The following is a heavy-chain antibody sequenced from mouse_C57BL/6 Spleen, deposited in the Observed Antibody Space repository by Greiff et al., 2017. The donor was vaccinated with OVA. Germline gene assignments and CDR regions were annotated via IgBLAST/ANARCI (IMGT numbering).Heavy chain of an antibody. Sequence: EVKLVESGGGLVKPGGSLKLSCAASGFTFSSYAMSWVRQTPEKRLEWVATISDGGSYTYYPGNVKGRFTISRDNAKNNLYMQMSQLKSEDTAMYYCAREGHGSSYVGWFAYWGQGTLVTVSA. CDR1: GFTFSSYA. CDR2: ISDGGSYT. CDR3: AREGHGSSYVGWFAY. J-gene: IGHJ3*01. D-gene: IGHD1-1*01. V-gene: IGHV5-4*01.